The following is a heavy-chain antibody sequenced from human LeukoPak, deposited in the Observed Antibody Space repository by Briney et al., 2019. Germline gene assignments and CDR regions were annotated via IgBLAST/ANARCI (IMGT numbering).Heavy chain of an antibody. V-gene: IGHV3-48*04. CDR3: ARGPPLFDP. CDR2: ISIVSNTI. J-gene: IGHJ5*02. CDR1: GFTFSSYS. Sequence: GGSLRLSCAASGFTFSSYSMNWVRQAPGKGLEWVSYISIVSNTIYYSDSVKGRFTISRNDAKNSLYLQMNSLRAEDTAVYYCARGPPLFDPWGQGTLVAVSS.